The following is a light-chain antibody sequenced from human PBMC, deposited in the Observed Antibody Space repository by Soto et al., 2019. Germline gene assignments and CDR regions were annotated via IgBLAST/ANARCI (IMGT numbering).Light chain of an antibody. CDR2: DVS. J-gene: IGLJ1*01. CDR1: SSDVGGYNH. V-gene: IGLV2-11*01. CDR3: CSYAGSSAYV. Sequence: QSALNQPRSVSGSPGQSVTISCTGTSSDVGGYNHVSWYQQNPGEAPKVMIFDVSKRPSGVPDRFSGSKSDNTASLTISGRQAEDEADYYCCSYAGSSAYVFGAGTKVTVL.